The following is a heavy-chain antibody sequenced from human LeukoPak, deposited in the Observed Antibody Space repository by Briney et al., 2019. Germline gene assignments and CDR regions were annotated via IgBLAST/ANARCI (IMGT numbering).Heavy chain of an antibody. V-gene: IGHV4-34*01. Sequence: PSETLSLTCAVYGGSFSGYYWSWIRQPPGKGLEWIGEINHSGSTNYNPSLKSRVTISVDTSKNQFSLKLSSVTAADTAVYYCARYDSSGYLGYYYYGMDVWGQGTTVTVSS. J-gene: IGHJ6*02. CDR3: ARYDSSGYLGYYYYGMDV. CDR2: INHSGST. D-gene: IGHD3-22*01. CDR1: GGSFSGYY.